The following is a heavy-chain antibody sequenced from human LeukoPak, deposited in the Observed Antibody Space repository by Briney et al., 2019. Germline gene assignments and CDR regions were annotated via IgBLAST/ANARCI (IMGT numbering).Heavy chain of an antibody. CDR1: GGSISSYY. J-gene: IGHJ6*03. V-gene: IGHV4-59*01. CDR3: ARVGDSGYYLDYYYYMDV. D-gene: IGHD3-22*01. CDR2: IYYSGST. Sequence: SETLSLTCTVSGGSISSYYWSWIRQPPGKGLEWIGYIYYSGSTNYNPSLKSRVTISVDTSKNQFSLKLSSVTAADTAVYYCARVGDSGYYLDYYYYMDVWGKGTTVTISS.